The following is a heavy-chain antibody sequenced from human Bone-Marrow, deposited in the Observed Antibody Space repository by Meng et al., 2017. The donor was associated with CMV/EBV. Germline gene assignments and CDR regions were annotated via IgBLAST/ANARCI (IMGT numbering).Heavy chain of an antibody. CDR2: IIPIFGTA. Sequence: QVQLVQSGAGVKKRGYSVKVSCKASGGTFRIYAISWVRQDPGQGLEWMGGIIPIFGTANYEQKFQGRVTITADESTSTAYMELSSLRSEDTAVYYCARGLRPRYWFDPWGQGTLVTVSS. CDR3: ARGLRPRYWFDP. D-gene: IGHD5-12*01. J-gene: IGHJ5*02. V-gene: IGHV1-69*12. CDR1: GGTFRIYA.